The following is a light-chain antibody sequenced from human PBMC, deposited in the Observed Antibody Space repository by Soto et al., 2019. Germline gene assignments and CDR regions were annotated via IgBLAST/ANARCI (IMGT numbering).Light chain of an antibody. Sequence: DIQMTQSPSSLSASVGDRVTITFRASQSISSYLNWYQQKPGKAPKLLIYAASTLERGVPSRFSGTGSGTEFTLTISSLQPDDFATYYCQQYHRSSITFGQGTRLEI. V-gene: IGKV1-39*01. CDR2: AAS. J-gene: IGKJ5*01. CDR3: QQYHRSSIT. CDR1: QSISSY.